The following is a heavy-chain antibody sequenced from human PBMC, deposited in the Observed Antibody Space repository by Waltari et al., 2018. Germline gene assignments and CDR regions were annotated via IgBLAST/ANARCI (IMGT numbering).Heavy chain of an antibody. J-gene: IGHJ6*02. Sequence: QITLKESGPTLVKPTQTLTLTCTFSGFSLSTSGVGVGWIRQPPGKALEMLALIYWNDAKRYSPSLKSRLTITKDTSKNQVVLTMTNMDPVDTATYYCAHSLADFWSGYPYYYYGMDVWGQGTTVTVSS. CDR1: GFSLSTSGVG. CDR3: AHSLADFWSGYPYYYYGMDV. CDR2: IYWNDAK. V-gene: IGHV2-5*01. D-gene: IGHD3-3*01.